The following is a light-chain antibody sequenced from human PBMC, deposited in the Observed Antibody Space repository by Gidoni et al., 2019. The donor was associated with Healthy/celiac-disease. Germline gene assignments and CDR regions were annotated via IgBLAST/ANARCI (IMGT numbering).Light chain of an antibody. V-gene: IGKV1-33*01. CDR3: QQYDNLPPDT. Sequence: IQLTPSPSSLSASVVDRVTITCQASQDISNYLHWYQQKPGKAPKLLIYDASNWETGVPSRFSGSGSGTDFTVTISSLQPEDIATYYCQQYDNLPPDTFGQGTKVEIK. CDR2: DAS. CDR1: QDISNY. J-gene: IGKJ2*01.